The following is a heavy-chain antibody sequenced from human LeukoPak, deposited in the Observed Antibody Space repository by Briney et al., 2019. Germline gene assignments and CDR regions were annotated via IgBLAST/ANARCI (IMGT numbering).Heavy chain of an antibody. Sequence: PGGSLRLSCAASGFTFSSYSMNWVRQAPGKGLEWVSSISSSSSYIYYADSVKGRFTISRDNAKNSLYLQMNSLRAEDTAVYYCAREIRQFGHVPAAVDYFDYWGQGTLVTVSS. CDR2: ISSSSSYI. CDR1: GFTFSSYS. D-gene: IGHD2-2*01. J-gene: IGHJ4*02. CDR3: AREIRQFGHVPAAVDYFDY. V-gene: IGHV3-21*01.